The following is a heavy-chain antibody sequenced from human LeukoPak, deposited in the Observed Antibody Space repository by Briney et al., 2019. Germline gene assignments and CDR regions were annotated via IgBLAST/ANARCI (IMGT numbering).Heavy chain of an antibody. D-gene: IGHD3-3*01. V-gene: IGHV4-59*01. J-gene: IGHJ6*03. CDR3: ARETDDFWRHDYYYYYMDV. CDR1: GGSISSYY. CDR2: IYYSGSS. Sequence: SETLSLTCTVSGGSISSYYWSWIRQPPGKGLEWIGYIYYSGSSSYNPSLKRRVTISVDTSRNQFSLKLRSVTAADTAVYYCARETDDFWRHDYYYYYMDVWGKGTTVTVSS.